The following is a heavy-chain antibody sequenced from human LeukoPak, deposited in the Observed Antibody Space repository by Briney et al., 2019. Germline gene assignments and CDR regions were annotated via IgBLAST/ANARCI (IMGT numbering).Heavy chain of an antibody. CDR3: ASGASIYGPFDY. CDR1: GFTFGSYA. J-gene: IGHJ4*02. CDR2: ISGSGGRT. Sequence: GGSLRLSCAASGFTFGSYAMSWVRQAPGKGMEWVSAISGSGGRTYYADSVKGRFTISRDNSKNTLYLQMNSLRAEDTAVYYCASGASIYGPFDYWGQGTLVTVSS. V-gene: IGHV3-23*01. D-gene: IGHD2/OR15-2a*01.